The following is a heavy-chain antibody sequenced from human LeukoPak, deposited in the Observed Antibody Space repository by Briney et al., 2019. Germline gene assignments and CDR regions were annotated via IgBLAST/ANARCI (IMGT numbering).Heavy chain of an antibody. D-gene: IGHD3-16*01. CDR3: AKSGRIVFGGVHADY. CDR2: ISTSGGST. V-gene: IGHV3-23*01. CDR1: GFTFNNYA. J-gene: IGHJ4*01. Sequence: GASLRLSCAASGFTFNNYAMSWVRQAPGKGLEWVSAISTSGGSTYYADSVKGRFTISRDNSKNTVYLQMNGLRAEDTAVYYCAKSGRIVFGGVHADYWGQGTLVTVSS.